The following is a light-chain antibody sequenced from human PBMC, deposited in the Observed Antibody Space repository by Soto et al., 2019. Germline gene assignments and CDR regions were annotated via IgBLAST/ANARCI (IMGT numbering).Light chain of an antibody. CDR3: QQYSTSPPT. Sequence: PGERTTLSCRASQSVSRTSLSWYQQKPGQAPRLLISGASSRATGIPDRFSGSGSGADFTLTISRLEPEDFAVYYCQQYSTSPPTFGGGTKVDIK. J-gene: IGKJ4*01. CDR1: QSVSRTS. CDR2: GAS. V-gene: IGKV3-20*01.